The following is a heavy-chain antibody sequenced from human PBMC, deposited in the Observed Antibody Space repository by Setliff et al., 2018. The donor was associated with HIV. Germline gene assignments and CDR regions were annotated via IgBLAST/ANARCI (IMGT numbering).Heavy chain of an antibody. CDR3: ARCPSNHMTEAGTGEFDY. V-gene: IGHV4-34*01. CDR1: GESFSDDY. D-gene: IGHD6-13*01. Sequence: PSETLSLTCAVYGESFSDDYWSWIRQPPGWGLEWIGEINHSGTTNYNPSLKSRVTISVDRSKNQFFLTLVSVTAADTALYYCARCPSNHMTEAGTGEFDYWGQGTLVTVSS. CDR2: INHSGTT. J-gene: IGHJ4*02.